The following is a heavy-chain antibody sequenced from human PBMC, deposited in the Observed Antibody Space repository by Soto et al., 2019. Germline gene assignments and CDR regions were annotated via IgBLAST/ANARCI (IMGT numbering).Heavy chain of an antibody. J-gene: IGHJ6*02. Sequence: ASVKVSCKASGYTFTGYYMHWVRQAPGQGLEWMGIINPSGGSTSYAQKFQGRVTITRDTSASTAYMELSSLRSEDTAVYYCASEYCGGDCYSAARYGMDVWGQGTTVTVSS. CDR3: ASEYCGGDCYSAARYGMDV. CDR1: GYTFTGYY. V-gene: IGHV1-46*01. D-gene: IGHD2-21*02. CDR2: INPSGGST.